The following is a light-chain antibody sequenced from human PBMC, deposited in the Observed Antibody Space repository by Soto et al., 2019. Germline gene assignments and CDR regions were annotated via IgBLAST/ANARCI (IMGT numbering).Light chain of an antibody. V-gene: IGKV2-24*01. CDR1: QSLVHSDGGTY. Sequence: DVVLTQTPLSSPVTLGQPASISCRSSQSLVHSDGGTYLSWLPQKPGQPPRLLISQVSIRCAGVRDRFSGGGSGTDFTLKISRLEADDVGVYYGAQSTPFPRTFGQGTKVEIK. CDR2: QVS. J-gene: IGKJ1*01. CDR3: AQSTPFPRT.